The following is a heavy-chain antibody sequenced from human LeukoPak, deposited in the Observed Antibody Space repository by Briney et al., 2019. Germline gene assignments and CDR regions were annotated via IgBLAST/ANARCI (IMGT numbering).Heavy chain of an antibody. V-gene: IGHV3-21*01. D-gene: IGHD3-3*01. J-gene: IGHJ5*02. CDR1: GFTFSSYS. CDR2: ISSSSSYI. Sequence: MSGGSLRLSCAASGFTFSSYSMNWVRQAPGKGLEWVSSISSSSSYIYYADSVKGRFTISRDNAKNSLYLQMNSLRAEDTAVYYCAKGYWSGYSFDNWFDPWGQGTLVTVSS. CDR3: AKGYWSGYSFDNWFDP.